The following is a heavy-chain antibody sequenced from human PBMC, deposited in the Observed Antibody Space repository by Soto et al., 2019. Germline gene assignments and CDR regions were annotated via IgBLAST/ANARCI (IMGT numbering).Heavy chain of an antibody. V-gene: IGHV3-53*01. J-gene: IGHJ4*02. Sequence: GGSLRLSCAVSGFTVSSNHMSWVRQAPGKGLEWVSIIDSGGSTYYADSVKGRFTISRDNSKNTLYLQMNSLRAEDTAVYYCAHQWQWLLPYFDYWGQGTLVTVSS. CDR1: GFTVSSNH. CDR3: AHQWQWLLPYFDY. D-gene: IGHD3-22*01. CDR2: IDSGGST.